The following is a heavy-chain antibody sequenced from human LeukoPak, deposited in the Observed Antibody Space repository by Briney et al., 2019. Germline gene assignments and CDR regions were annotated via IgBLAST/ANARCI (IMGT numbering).Heavy chain of an antibody. J-gene: IGHJ4*02. Sequence: GGSLRLSCAASGFTFSSYAMSWVSQAPGKGLEWVSSISGSGGSTYYADSVKGRFTISRDNSKNTLYLQMNSLRAEDTAVYYCAKGEYYDFWSGYSSDYWGQGTLVTVSS. V-gene: IGHV3-23*01. CDR3: AKGEYYDFWSGYSSDY. D-gene: IGHD3-3*01. CDR2: ISGSGGST. CDR1: GFTFSSYA.